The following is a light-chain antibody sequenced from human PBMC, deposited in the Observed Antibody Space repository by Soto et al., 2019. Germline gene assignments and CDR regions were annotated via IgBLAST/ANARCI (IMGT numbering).Light chain of an antibody. CDR3: QVWASRRDHPGV. Sequence: SYELTQPPSVSVAPGKTARITCGGNNIGSKSVHWYQQKPGQAPVLVIYYDSDRPSGIPERFSGSNYGNTATLTISGVEAGDEAAYSCQVWASRRDHPGVFGGGTKLTVL. J-gene: IGLJ2*01. V-gene: IGLV3-21*04. CDR2: YDS. CDR1: NIGSKS.